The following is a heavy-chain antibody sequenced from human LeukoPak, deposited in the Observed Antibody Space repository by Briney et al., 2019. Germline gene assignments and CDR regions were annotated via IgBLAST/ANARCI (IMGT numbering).Heavy chain of an antibody. D-gene: IGHD3-22*01. J-gene: IGHJ4*02. V-gene: IGHV1-2*02. CDR2: INPNSGGT. Sequence: GASVKVSCKASGYTFTGYYMHWVRQAPGQGLEWMGWINPNSGGTNYAQKFQGRVTMTRDTSISTAYMELSRLRSDDTAVYYCARGRPIRDYYYDSSGYFGYWGQGTLVTVSS. CDR3: ARGRPIRDYYYDSSGYFGY. CDR1: GYTFTGYY.